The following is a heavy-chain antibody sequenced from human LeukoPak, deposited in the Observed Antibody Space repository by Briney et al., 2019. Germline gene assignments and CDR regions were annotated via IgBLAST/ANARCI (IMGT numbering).Heavy chain of an antibody. J-gene: IGHJ4*02. Sequence: GRSLRLSCAASGFTFSSYGMHWVRQAPGKGLEWVAVIWYDGSNKYYADSVKGRFTISRDNSKNTLYLQMNSLGAEDTAVYYCAKDSVPYYDFWSGYYTGMRGDYDYWGQGTLVTVSS. CDR1: GFTFSSYG. V-gene: IGHV3-33*06. D-gene: IGHD3-3*01. CDR2: IWYDGSNK. CDR3: AKDSVPYYDFWSGYYTGMRGDYDY.